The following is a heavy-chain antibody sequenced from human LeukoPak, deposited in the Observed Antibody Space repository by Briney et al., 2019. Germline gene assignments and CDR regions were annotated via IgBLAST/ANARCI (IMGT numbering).Heavy chain of an antibody. J-gene: IGHJ4*02. CDR2: IYYSGSA. D-gene: IGHD3-16*01. Sequence: SETLSLTCTVSGGSMNNYYWSWMWQPPGKGLEYIADIYYSGSANYNSYLKSRVSILVDTSKNQFSLTMNSVTAADTAVFYCARWGVSFGGRNYLDYWGQGKLVTVSS. V-gene: IGHV4-59*01. CDR1: GGSMNNYY. CDR3: ARWGVSFGGRNYLDY.